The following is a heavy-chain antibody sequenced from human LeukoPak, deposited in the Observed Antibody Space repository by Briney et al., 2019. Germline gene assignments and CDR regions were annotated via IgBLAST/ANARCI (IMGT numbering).Heavy chain of an antibody. CDR3: ARYYYAAFDP. V-gene: IGHV1-69*05. J-gene: IGHJ5*02. D-gene: IGHD3-10*01. Sequence: ASVKVSCKASGGTFSSSAISWVRQAPGQGLEWMGGIIPIFGTANYAQKFQGRVTITTDESTSTAYMELSSLRSEDTAVYYCARYYYAAFDPWGQGTLVTVSS. CDR1: GGTFSSSA. CDR2: IIPIFGTA.